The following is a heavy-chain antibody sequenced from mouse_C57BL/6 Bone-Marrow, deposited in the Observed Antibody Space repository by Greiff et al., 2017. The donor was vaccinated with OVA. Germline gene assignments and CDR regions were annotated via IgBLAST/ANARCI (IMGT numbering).Heavy chain of an antibody. CDR3: ARWLLRRTYWYFDV. CDR2: INPSSGYT. CDR1: GYTFTSYT. Sequence: VQVVESGAELARPGASVKMSCKASGYTFTSYTMHWVKQRPGQGLEWIGYINPSSGYTKYNQKFKDKATLTADKSSSTAYMQLSSLTSEDSAVYYCARWLLRRTYWYFDVWGTGTTVTVSS. V-gene: IGHV1-4*01. J-gene: IGHJ1*03. D-gene: IGHD2-3*01.